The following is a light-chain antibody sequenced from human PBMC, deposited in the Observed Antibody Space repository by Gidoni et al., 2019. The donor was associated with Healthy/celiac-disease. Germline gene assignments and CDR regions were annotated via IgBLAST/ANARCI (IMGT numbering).Light chain of an antibody. CDR1: QSLLHSNGYNY. Sequence: DMGMTQSPLSLHVTPGEPASISCRSSQSLLHSNGYNYLDWYLQKPGQSPPLLIYLGSNRASGVPDRFSGSGSGTDFTLKISRVEAEDVGVYYCMQALQTPWTFGQGTKVEIK. CDR2: LGS. V-gene: IGKV2-28*01. J-gene: IGKJ1*01. CDR3: MQALQTPWT.